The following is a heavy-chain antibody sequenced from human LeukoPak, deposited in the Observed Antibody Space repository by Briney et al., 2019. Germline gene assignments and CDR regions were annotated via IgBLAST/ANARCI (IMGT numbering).Heavy chain of an antibody. CDR3: AKGFTGYSSTHDAFDI. V-gene: IGHV3-23*01. CDR1: GFIFDTYA. Sequence: GGSLRLSCSASGFIFDTYAMNWVRQAPGKGLEWVSYISGSGRTTYYADSVKGRFTISRDNSKNTLYLQMNSLRAEDTAVYYCAKGFTGYSSTHDAFDIWGQGTMVTVSS. J-gene: IGHJ3*02. CDR2: ISGSGRTT. D-gene: IGHD6-13*01.